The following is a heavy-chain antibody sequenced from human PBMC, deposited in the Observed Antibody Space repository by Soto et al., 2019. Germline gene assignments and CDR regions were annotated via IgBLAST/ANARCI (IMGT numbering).Heavy chain of an antibody. CDR2: INPSGGST. V-gene: IGHV1-46*01. CDR1: GYTFTSYY. D-gene: IGHD3-3*01. J-gene: IGHJ5*02. CDR3: ARAEISVFEFGGYDP. Sequence: ASVKVSCKASGYTFTSYYMHWVRQAPGQGLEWMGIINPSGGSTSYAQKFQGRVTMTRDTSTSTVYMELSSLRSEDTAVYYCARAEISVFEFGGYDPWGQGTLVTVSS.